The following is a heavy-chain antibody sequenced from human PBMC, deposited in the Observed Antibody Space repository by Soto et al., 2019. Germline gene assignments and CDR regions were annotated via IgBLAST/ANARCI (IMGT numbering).Heavy chain of an antibody. V-gene: IGHV1-2*02. D-gene: IGHD5-18*01. CDR2: INPNSGGT. J-gene: IGHJ6*02. CDR3: ARAEHTAIQYYYYYYGMDV. CDR1: GYTFTDYF. Sequence: ASVKVSCKASGYTFTDYFMHWVRQAPGQGLEWMGWINPNSGGTNYAQKFQGGVTMTRDSSISTAYMELSRLRSDDTAVYYCARAEHTAIQYYYYYYGMDVWGQGTTVTV.